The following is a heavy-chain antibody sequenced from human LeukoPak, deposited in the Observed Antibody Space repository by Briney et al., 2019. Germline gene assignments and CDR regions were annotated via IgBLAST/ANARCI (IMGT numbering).Heavy chain of an antibody. V-gene: IGHV3-74*01. CDR1: GFTFSSYW. CDR3: ARENYYYYGMDV. CDR2: INSDGSST. J-gene: IGHJ6*02. Sequence: PGGSLRLSCAASGFTFSSYWMHWVRQAPGKGLVWVSRINSDGSSTSYADSVKGRFTISRDNAKNTLYLQMNSLRAEDTAVYYCARENYYYYGMDVWGQGTPVTVSS.